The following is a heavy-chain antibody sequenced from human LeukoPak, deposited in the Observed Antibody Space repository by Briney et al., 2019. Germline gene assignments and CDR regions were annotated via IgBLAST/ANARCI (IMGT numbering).Heavy chain of an antibody. V-gene: IGHV4-59*01. CDR1: GGSISSYY. CDR2: IYYSGST. CDR3: ARADYDFWSGYIADNWFDP. Sequence: SETLSLTCAVSGGSISSYYWRWIRQPPGKGLEWIGYIYYSGSTNYNPSLKSRVTISVDTSKNQFSLKLSSVTAADTAVYYCARADYDFWSGYIADNWFDPWGQGTLVTVSS. D-gene: IGHD3-3*01. J-gene: IGHJ5*02.